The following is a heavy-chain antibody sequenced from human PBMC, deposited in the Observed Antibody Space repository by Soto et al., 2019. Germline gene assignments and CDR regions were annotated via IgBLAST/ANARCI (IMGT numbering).Heavy chain of an antibody. CDR1: VFTFTSNS. Sequence: PGWSLRLSCAASVFTFTSNSMSWFRQAPGKGLEWVAYINKSGSAIYYVDSVKGRFTISRDNAKNSLFLQMNSLRADGTAIYYFGRGRVWTAYFAYWGQGTLVTVSS. CDR3: GRGRVWTAYFAY. CDR2: INKSGSAI. D-gene: IGHD2-21*01. V-gene: IGHV3-48*04. J-gene: IGHJ4*02.